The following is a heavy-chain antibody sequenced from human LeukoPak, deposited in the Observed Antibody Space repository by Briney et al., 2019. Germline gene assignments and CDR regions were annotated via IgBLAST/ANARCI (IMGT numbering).Heavy chain of an antibody. J-gene: IGHJ3*02. V-gene: IGHV5-10-1*01. CDR2: IDPSDSST. Sequence: GESLKISCKGSGYSFTNYWISWVRQMPGKGLEWMGRIDPSDSSTNYSPSFQGHVTVSADKSISTAYLQWRSLKASDTAMYYCARGDDYGGAFDIWGQGTMVTVSS. CDR1: GYSFTNYW. D-gene: IGHD4-23*01. CDR3: ARGDDYGGAFDI.